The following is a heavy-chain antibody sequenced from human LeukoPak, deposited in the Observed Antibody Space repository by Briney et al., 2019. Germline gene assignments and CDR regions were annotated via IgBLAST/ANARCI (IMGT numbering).Heavy chain of an antibody. D-gene: IGHD2-2*01. J-gene: IGHJ5*02. CDR2: ISGSGGST. V-gene: IGHV3-23*01. CDR3: AKAPSYCSSTSCYPNWFDP. CDR1: GFTFSSYA. Sequence: VGSLRLSCAASGFTFSSYAMSWVRQAPGKGLEWVSAISGSGGSTYYADSVKGRFTISRDNSKNALYLQMNSLRAEDTAVYYCAKAPSYCSSTSCYPNWFDPWGQGTLVTVSS.